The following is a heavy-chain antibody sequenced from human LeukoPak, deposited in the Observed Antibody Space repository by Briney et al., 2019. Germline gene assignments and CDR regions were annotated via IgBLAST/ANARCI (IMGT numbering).Heavy chain of an antibody. J-gene: IGHJ4*02. CDR1: GFTVSSNY. CDR2: IYSGGST. Sequence: PGGSLRLSCAASGFTVSSNYMSWVRQAPGKGLEWVSVIYSGGSTYYADSVKGRFTISRDNSKNTLYLQMNSLRVEDTAVYFCAKDQYQEVAGNDYWGQGTLVTVSS. V-gene: IGHV3-66*01. D-gene: IGHD6-19*01. CDR3: AKDQYQEVAGNDY.